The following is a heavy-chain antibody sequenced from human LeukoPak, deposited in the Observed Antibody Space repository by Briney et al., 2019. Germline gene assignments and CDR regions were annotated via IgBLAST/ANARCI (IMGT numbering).Heavy chain of an antibody. J-gene: IGHJ4*02. V-gene: IGHV1-69*13. CDR1: GGTFSSYA. D-gene: IGHD5-12*01. Sequence: ASVKVSSKASGGTFSSYAISCVRQAPGQGLEWMGGIIPIFGTANYAQKFQGRVTITADESTSTAYMELSSLRSEDTAVYYCARGRRLRPLSLPFDYWGQGTLVTVSS. CDR2: IIPIFGTA. CDR3: ARGRRLRPLSLPFDY.